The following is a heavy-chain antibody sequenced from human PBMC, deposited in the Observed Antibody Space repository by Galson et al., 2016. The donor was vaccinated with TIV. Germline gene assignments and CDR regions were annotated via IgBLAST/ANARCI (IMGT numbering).Heavy chain of an antibody. J-gene: IGHJ4*02. V-gene: IGHV1-18*04. CDR3: AKETIQLRYYFDY. CDR1: GYTFSSYS. Sequence: SCKASGYTFSSYSINWVRQAPGQGLEWMGWISGYSGNTNYAQEFQGRVTMTTDTSTGTAYMELRSLRSDDTAVYYCAKETIQLRYYFDYWGQGTLVTVSS. D-gene: IGHD5-24*01. CDR2: ISGYSGNT.